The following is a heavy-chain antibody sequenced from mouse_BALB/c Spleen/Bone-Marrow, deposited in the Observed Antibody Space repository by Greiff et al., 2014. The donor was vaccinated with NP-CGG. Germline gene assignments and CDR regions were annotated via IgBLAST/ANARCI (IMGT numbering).Heavy chain of an antibody. V-gene: IGHV5-6-3*01. CDR3: ARGYDYSSWFAY. J-gene: IGHJ3*01. CDR1: GFTFSNYG. D-gene: IGHD2-4*01. Sequence: EVKLMESGGGLVQPGGSLKLSCAASGFTFSNYGMSWVRQTPDKRLEMIATINVNGDTTYHPDSVKGRFTISGDNVKNTLYLQMSSLKSEDTAMYYCARGYDYSSWFAYWGQGTLVTVSA. CDR2: INVNGDTT.